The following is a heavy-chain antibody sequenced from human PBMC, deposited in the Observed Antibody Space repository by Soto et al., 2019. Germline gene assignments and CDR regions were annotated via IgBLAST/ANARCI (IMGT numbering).Heavy chain of an antibody. CDR3: AREDIVATRTFYYYYGMDV. V-gene: IGHV4-30-2*01. CDR2: IYNSGST. D-gene: IGHD5-12*01. Sequence: SETLSLTCAVSGGYISGGYYSWSWIRQPPGKGLEWIGFIYNSGSTYYNSSLKSRVTISVDGSKNHFFLNLTSVTAADTAVYYCAREDIVATRTFYYYYGMDVWGQGTTVTVSS. J-gene: IGHJ6*02. CDR1: GGYISGGYYS.